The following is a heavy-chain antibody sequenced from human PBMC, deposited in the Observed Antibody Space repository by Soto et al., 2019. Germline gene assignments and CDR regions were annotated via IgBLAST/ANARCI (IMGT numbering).Heavy chain of an antibody. CDR1: GFTFSSYG. CDR3: AKDSTDYYYGMDV. Sequence: QVQLVESGGGVVQPGRSLRLSCAASGFTFSSYGMHWVRQAPGKGLEWVAVISYDGSNKYYADSVKGRFTISRDNSKNSLYLQMNSLRAEDTAVYYCAKDSTDYYYGMDVWGQGTTVTVSS. J-gene: IGHJ6*02. CDR2: ISYDGSNK. V-gene: IGHV3-30*18.